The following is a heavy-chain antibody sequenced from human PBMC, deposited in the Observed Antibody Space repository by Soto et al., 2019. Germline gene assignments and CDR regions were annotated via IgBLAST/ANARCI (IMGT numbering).Heavy chain of an antibody. Sequence: EVQLVESGGGLVKPGGSLRLSCAASGFTFSSYSMNWVRQAPGKGLEWVSSISSSSSYIYYADSVKGRFTISRDNAKNSLYLQMNSLRAEDTAVYYCARDRPYGSGSYYYYYYGMDVWDQGTTVTVSS. CDR3: ARDRPYGSGSYYYYYYGMDV. V-gene: IGHV3-21*01. J-gene: IGHJ6*02. CDR2: ISSSSSYI. CDR1: GFTFSSYS. D-gene: IGHD3-10*01.